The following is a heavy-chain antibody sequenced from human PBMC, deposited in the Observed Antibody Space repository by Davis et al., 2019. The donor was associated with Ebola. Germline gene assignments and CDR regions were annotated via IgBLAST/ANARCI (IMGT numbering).Heavy chain of an antibody. Sequence: GGSLRLSCAASGFTVSSNYMSWVRQAPGKGLEWVSVIYSGGSTYYADSVKGRFTISRDNSKNTLYLQMNSLRAEDTAVYYCARGNGRFLEWISFDYWGQGTLVTVSS. CDR1: GFTVSSNY. CDR2: IYSGGST. V-gene: IGHV3-53*01. D-gene: IGHD3-3*01. J-gene: IGHJ4*02. CDR3: ARGNGRFLEWISFDY.